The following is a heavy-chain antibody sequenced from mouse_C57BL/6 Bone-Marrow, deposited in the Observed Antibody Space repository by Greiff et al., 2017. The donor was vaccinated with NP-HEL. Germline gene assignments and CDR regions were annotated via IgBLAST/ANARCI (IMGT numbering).Heavy chain of an antibody. CDR2: INPSSGYT. CDR3: AGWSWYFDV. Sequence: VQLQQSGAELAKPGASVKLSCKASGYTFTSYWLHWVKQRPGQGLEWIGYINPSSGYTKYNQKFKDKATLPADKSSSTAYMQLSSLTYEDSAVYYCAGWSWYFDVWGTGTTVTVSS. CDR1: GYTFTSYW. J-gene: IGHJ1*03. V-gene: IGHV1-7*01.